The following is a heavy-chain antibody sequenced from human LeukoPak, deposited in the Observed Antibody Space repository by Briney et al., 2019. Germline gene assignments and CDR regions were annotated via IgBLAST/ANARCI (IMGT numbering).Heavy chain of an antibody. Sequence: GASVPVSCKASGYTFHSYDINWVRLATGQGLEWMGWMNPNSGNTGYAQKFQGRVTMNRNTSISTAYMELSSLRSEDTAVYYCAIIGDCSGGSCFDYWGQGTLVTVSS. CDR3: AIIGDCSGGSCFDY. CDR2: MNPNSGNT. D-gene: IGHD2-15*01. J-gene: IGHJ4*02. V-gene: IGHV1-8*01. CDR1: GYTFHSYD.